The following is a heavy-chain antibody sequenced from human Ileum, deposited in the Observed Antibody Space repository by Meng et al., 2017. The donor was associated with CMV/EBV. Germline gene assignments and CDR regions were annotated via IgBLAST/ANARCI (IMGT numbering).Heavy chain of an antibody. V-gene: IGHV4-31*03. CDR1: GGSISDGGHY. D-gene: IGHD6-19*01. CDR2: IYYTGNT. J-gene: IGHJ4*02. Sequence: HLPESGPGLVNPSETLSHTCTVSGGSISDGGHYWNWIRQLPGKGLEWIGYIYYTGNTHYNPYLKSRVTMSADTAKNQLSLTLTSVTAADTAVYYCARVGSSGWGLQYWGQGALVTVSS. CDR3: ARVGSSGWGLQY.